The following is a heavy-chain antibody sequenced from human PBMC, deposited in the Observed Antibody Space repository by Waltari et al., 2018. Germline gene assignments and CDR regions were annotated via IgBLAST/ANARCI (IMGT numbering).Heavy chain of an antibody. Sequence: QLQLQESGPGLVKPSETLSLTCIVSGGSISIISHYWDWIRQPPGKGLEWIGSIYYNGRTQYNPSLKTRVTMSVDTSKNQFSLKMTSVTAADTAMYYCARGGTPDGWFDPWGQGTLVNVSS. D-gene: IGHD2-15*01. V-gene: IGHV4-39*07. J-gene: IGHJ5*02. CDR2: IYYNGRT. CDR1: GGSISIISHY. CDR3: ARGGTPDGWFDP.